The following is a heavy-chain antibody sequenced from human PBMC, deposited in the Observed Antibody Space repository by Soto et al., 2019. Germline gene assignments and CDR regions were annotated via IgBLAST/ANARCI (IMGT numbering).Heavy chain of an antibody. D-gene: IGHD6-13*01. V-gene: IGHV5-10-1*01. Sequence: APKISCDRSPYSLTTHWINWVRQMPGKAQDSMGRIDPSKAYFYYNPTFQGHVTILADKSTTKAYLQWNRLEASHPSLHYCAVFRSSWFGDGRLGSWGPGTLFTASS. J-gene: IGHJ1*01. CDR2: IDPSKAYF. CDR1: PYSLTTHW. CDR3: AVFRSSWFGDGRLGS.